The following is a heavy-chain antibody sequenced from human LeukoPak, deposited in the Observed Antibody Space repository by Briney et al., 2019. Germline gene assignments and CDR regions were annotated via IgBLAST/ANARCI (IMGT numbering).Heavy chain of an antibody. J-gene: IGHJ5*02. CDR2: ISYDGSNK. Sequence: GRSLRLSCAASGFTFSSYGMHWVRQAPGKGLEWVAVISYDGSNKYYADSVKGRFTISRDNSKNTLYLQMNSLRAEDTAVYYCAKTRIDTYYDFWSGYYTGGTWFDPWGQGTLVTVSS. D-gene: IGHD3-3*01. CDR3: AKTRIDTYYDFWSGYYTGGTWFDP. V-gene: IGHV3-30*18. CDR1: GFTFSSYG.